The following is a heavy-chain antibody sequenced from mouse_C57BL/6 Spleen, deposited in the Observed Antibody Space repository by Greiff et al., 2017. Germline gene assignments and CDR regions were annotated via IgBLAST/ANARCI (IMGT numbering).Heavy chain of an antibody. J-gene: IGHJ4*01. D-gene: IGHD1-1*01. Sequence: EVMLVESGGGLVQPGGSLKLSCAASGFTFSDYYMYWVRQTPEKRLEWVAYISNGGGSTYYPDTVTGRFTISSDNAKNTQYLQMSRLKSEDTAMYYSAKQVYYYGTYAMDYWGQGTSVTVSS. V-gene: IGHV5-12*01. CDR1: GFTFSDYY. CDR3: AKQVYYYGTYAMDY. CDR2: ISNGGGST.